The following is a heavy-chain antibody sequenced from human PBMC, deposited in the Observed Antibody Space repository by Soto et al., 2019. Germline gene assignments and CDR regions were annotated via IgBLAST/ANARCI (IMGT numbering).Heavy chain of an antibody. J-gene: IGHJ3*02. V-gene: IGHV1-69*13. CDR3: ARDLPPAYSSGYRDAFDI. CDR2: IIPIFGTA. D-gene: IGHD3-22*01. Sequence: ASLKVSCKASGGTFISYAISWLRQSPLQVLEWMGGIIPIFGTANYARKFQGRFTITADESTSTAYMELSSLRSEDTAAYYCARDLPPAYSSGYRDAFDIWGQGTMVTVSS. CDR1: GGTFISYA.